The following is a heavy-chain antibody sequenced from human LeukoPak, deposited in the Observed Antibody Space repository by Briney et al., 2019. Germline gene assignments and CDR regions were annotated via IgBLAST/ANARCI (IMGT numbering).Heavy chain of an antibody. CDR1: GYTFTSYG. CDR2: ISAYNGNT. Sequence: ASVKVSCKASGYTFTSYGISWVRQAPGQGLEWMGWISAYNGNTNYAQKLQGRVTMTTDTSTSTAYMELRSLRSDDTAAHYCARGQYYYDSSGYYYDYWGQGTLVTVSS. D-gene: IGHD3-22*01. CDR3: ARGQYYYDSSGYYYDY. J-gene: IGHJ4*02. V-gene: IGHV1-18*01.